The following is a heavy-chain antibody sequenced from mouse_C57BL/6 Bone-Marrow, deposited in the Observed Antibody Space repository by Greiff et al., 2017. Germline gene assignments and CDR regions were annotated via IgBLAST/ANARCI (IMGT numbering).Heavy chain of an antibody. Sequence: VQLQQSGAELMKPGASVKLSCKATGYTFTGYWIEWVKQRPGHGLEWIGEVLPGSGSTNYNEKFKGKATFTADTSSNTAYMQLSSQTTEDSAIYYWGRANYYGSSAFAYWGQGTLVTVSA. J-gene: IGHJ3*01. V-gene: IGHV1-9*01. CDR3: GRANYYGSSAFAY. D-gene: IGHD1-1*01. CDR2: VLPGSGST. CDR1: GYTFTGYW.